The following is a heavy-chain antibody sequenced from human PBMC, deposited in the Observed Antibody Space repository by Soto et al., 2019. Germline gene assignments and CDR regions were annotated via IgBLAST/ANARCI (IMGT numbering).Heavy chain of an antibody. CDR1: GYNYNLHW. D-gene: IGHD3-16*01. CDR3: ARHLRSYDFFQYYYGIDV. J-gene: IGHJ6*02. CDR2: IYPGDSDT. V-gene: IGHV5-51*01. Sequence: GASLKISCRGSGYNYNLHWISWVRQKPGRGLEWMGIIYPGDSDTRYNPSFQGQVTISVDKSSNTAYLQWDSLEASDTATYYCARHLRSYDFFQYYYGIDVWGQGSTVTVSS.